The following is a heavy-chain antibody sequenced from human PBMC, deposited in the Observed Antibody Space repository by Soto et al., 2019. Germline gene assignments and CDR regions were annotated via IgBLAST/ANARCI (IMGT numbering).Heavy chain of an antibody. V-gene: IGHV4-34*01. CDR2: VSHSGIA. Sequence: QVQLQQWGAGLLKPSETLSLTCTVYGASFAGYYWTWLRQSPGKGLEWIGEVSHSGIAKYNPSLGSRVTISLDTSNNQFSLDLTSVTAADTAVYYCARYGGTSIWYFDIWGRGTLVSVSS. CDR1: GASFAGYY. CDR3: ARYGGTSIWYFDI. J-gene: IGHJ2*01. D-gene: IGHD2-15*01.